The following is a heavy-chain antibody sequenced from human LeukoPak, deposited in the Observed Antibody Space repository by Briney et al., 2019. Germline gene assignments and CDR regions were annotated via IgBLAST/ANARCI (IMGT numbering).Heavy chain of an antibody. J-gene: IGHJ2*01. Sequence: GGSLRLSCAASGFTVSSNYMSWVRQAPGKGLEWVPVIYSGGSTYYADSVKGRFTISRDNSKNTLYLQMNSLRAEDTAVYYCARGGDIVQMVYAEDWYFDLWGRGTLVTVSS. V-gene: IGHV3-53*01. CDR2: IYSGGST. CDR1: GFTVSSNY. CDR3: ARGGDIVQMVYAEDWYFDL. D-gene: IGHD2-8*01.